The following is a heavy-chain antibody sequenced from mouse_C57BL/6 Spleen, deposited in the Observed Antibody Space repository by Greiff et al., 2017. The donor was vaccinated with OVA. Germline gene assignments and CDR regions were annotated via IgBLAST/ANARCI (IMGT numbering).Heavy chain of an antibody. J-gene: IGHJ2*01. CDR2: IDPSDSGT. V-gene: IGHV1-52*01. Sequence: QVQLQQPGAELVRPGSSVKLSCKASGYTFTSYWMHWVKQRPIQGLEWIGNIDPSDSGTHYNQKFKDKATLTADKSSSTAYMQLSSLTSEDSAVYYCARSSTTVVPYYFDYWGQGTTLTVSS. CDR1: GYTFTSYW. CDR3: ARSSTTVVPYYFDY. D-gene: IGHD1-1*01.